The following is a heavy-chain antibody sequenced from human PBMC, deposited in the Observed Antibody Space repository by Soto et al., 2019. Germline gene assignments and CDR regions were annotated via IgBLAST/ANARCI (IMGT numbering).Heavy chain of an antibody. CDR2: ISVDGGDT. V-gene: IGHV3-74*01. Sequence: GGSLRLSCAASGFTLSDYWMHWVRQVPGKGLLWVSRISVDGGDTTYADSVKGRFTISRDNSKNTLYLQMNSLRAEDTAVYYCAKVPTPLYEFPVWGQGSLVTGSS. CDR3: AKVPTPLYEFPV. CDR1: GFTLSDYW. J-gene: IGHJ4*02. D-gene: IGHD3-3*01.